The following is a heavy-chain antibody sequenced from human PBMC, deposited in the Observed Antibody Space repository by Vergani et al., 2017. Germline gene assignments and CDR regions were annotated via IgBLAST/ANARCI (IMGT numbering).Heavy chain of an antibody. CDR2: IDHTGRP. J-gene: IGHJ6*03. V-gene: IGHV4-34*01. CDR3: ARVNTETNCHLYYYYYMDV. CDR1: GESFTSYH. D-gene: IGHD4-11*01. Sequence: QVQLQQWGGGLLKPSETLSLTCVVNGESFTSYHWTWIRQSPGEGLEWVGDIDHTGRPDYNPSLKSRLTMSVDKSRNQFSLTLNSVTATDTAIYFCARVNTETNCHLYYYYYMDVWVQGTAVTVS.